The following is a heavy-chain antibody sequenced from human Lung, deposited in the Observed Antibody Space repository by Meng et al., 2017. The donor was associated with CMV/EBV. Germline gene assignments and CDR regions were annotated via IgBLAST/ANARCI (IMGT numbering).Heavy chain of an antibody. CDR1: GGSISSYY. CDR3: ARGGYYDFWSGYSYYYYYGMDV. V-gene: IGHV4-59*01. Sequence: SETLSLXCTVSGGSISSYYWSWIRQPPGKGLEWIGYIYYSGSTNYNPSLKSRVTISVDTSKNQFSLKLSSVTAADTAVYYCARGGYYDFWSGYSYYYYYGMDVWGQGTXVNVYS. J-gene: IGHJ6*02. CDR2: IYYSGST. D-gene: IGHD3-3*01.